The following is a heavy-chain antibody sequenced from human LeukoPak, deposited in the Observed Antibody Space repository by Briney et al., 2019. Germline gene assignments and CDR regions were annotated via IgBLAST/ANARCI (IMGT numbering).Heavy chain of an antibody. CDR2: INSDGNST. CDR3: ARATVTTFPQDY. J-gene: IGHJ4*02. Sequence: QSGGSLRLSCAASGFTFSSYWMHWVRQAPGKGLVCVSRINSDGNSTNYADSVKGRFTISRDNAKNTLYLQMNSLRAEDTAVYYCARATVTTFPQDYWGQGTLVTVSS. D-gene: IGHD4-17*01. V-gene: IGHV3-74*01. CDR1: GFTFSSYW.